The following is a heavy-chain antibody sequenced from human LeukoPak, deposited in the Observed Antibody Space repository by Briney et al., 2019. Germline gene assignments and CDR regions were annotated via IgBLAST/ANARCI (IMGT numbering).Heavy chain of an antibody. CDR2: ISIDGSEK. D-gene: IGHD6-13*01. CDR3: ARGYYSSSRFDS. Sequence: QPGRSLRLSCAASGFTFRNYGMHWVRQAPGKGLEWVAVISIDGSEKYYADSVKGRFTISRDNAENTLYMRMNSLRPEDAAVYYCARGYYSSSRFDSWGQGTLVTVSS. V-gene: IGHV3-30*03. J-gene: IGHJ4*02. CDR1: GFTFRNYG.